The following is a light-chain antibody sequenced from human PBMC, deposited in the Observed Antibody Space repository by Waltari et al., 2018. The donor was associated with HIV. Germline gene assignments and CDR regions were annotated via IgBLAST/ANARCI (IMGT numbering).Light chain of an antibody. CDR2: DAS. J-gene: IGKJ4*01. CDR1: QGIRSA. CDR3: QQFNTYPLT. Sequence: AIQLTQSPSSLSASVRDRVTITCRASQGIRSALAWYQQKPGKAPNRLIYDASTLESGVPSRFRGNGSGTDFTLTISSLQPEDFATYYCQQFNTYPLTFGGGTKVEIK. V-gene: IGKV1-13*02.